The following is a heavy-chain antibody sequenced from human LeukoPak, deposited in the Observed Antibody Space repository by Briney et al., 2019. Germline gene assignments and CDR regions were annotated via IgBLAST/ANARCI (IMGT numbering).Heavy chain of an antibody. CDR3: ARYSSSSNFDY. D-gene: IGHD6-6*01. Sequence: SETLSVTCAVSGGSISSGGYSWSWIRQPPGKGLEWIGYIYHSGSTYYNPSLKSRVTISVDRSRNQFSLKLSSVTAADTAVYYCARYSSSSNFDYWGQGTLVTVSS. CDR1: GGSISSGGYS. V-gene: IGHV4-30-2*01. J-gene: IGHJ4*02. CDR2: IYHSGST.